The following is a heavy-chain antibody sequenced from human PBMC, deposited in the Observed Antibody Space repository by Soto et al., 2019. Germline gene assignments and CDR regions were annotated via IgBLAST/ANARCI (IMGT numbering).Heavy chain of an antibody. CDR3: AREGETGGLAVDLLITRYYYYGMDV. J-gene: IGHJ6*02. V-gene: IGHV1-46*01. CDR2: INPSGGST. CDR1: GYTFTSYY. Sequence: ASVKVSCKASGYTFTSYYMHWVRQAPGQGLEWMGIINPSGGSTSYAQKFQGRVTMTRDTSTSTVYMELSSLRSEDTAVYYCAREGETGGLAVDLLITRYYYYGMDVWGQGTTVTVSS. D-gene: IGHD1-26*01.